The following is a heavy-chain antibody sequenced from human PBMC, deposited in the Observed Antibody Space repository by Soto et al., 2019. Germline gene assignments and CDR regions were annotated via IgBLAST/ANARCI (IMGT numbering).Heavy chain of an antibody. J-gene: IGHJ4*02. CDR1: GFTFSSYS. V-gene: IGHV3-48*04. D-gene: IGHD5-18*01. CDR3: ASDSYGVFDF. Sequence: GGSLRLSCAASGFTFSSYSMNWVRQAPGKGLEWVSYISTSPSTTYYADSVKGRFTISRDNAKNSLYLQMNSLRAEDTAVYYCASDSYGVFDFWGLGTLVTVSS. CDR2: ISTSPSTT.